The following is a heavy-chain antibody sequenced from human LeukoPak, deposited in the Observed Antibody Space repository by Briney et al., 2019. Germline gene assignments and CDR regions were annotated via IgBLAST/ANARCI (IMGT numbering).Heavy chain of an antibody. CDR3: ARLTQWLGSYYMDV. V-gene: IGHV4-4*02. Sequence: SETLSPTCTVSGYSISSSNWWSWVRQPPGKGLEWIGEIYHSGSTNYNPSLKSRVTISVDTSKNQFSLKLSSVTAADTAVYYCARLTQWLGSYYMDVWGKGTTVTISS. CDR2: IYHSGST. CDR1: GYSISSSNW. J-gene: IGHJ6*03. D-gene: IGHD6-19*01.